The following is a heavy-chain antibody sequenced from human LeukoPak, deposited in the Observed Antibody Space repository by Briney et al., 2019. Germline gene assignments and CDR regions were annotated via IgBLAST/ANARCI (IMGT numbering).Heavy chain of an antibody. D-gene: IGHD5-18*01. CDR1: GITFSNYA. J-gene: IGHJ4*02. Sequence: GGSPRLSCVASGITFSNYAVSWVRQAPEKGLDWVSVISGSAHKIRYADSVKGRFTISRDNSENIVYLQMNNLRVEDTAVYYCAGRPTGYSSGYIHWGQGTLVTVSS. CDR2: ISGSAHKI. V-gene: IGHV3-23*01. CDR3: AGRPTGYSSGYIH.